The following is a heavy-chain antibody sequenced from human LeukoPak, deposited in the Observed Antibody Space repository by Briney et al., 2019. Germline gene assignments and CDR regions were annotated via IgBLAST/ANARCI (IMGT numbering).Heavy chain of an antibody. CDR3: ARGYYDSSAYYLFDY. J-gene: IGHJ4*02. CDR2: IYNSGST. CDR1: GGSISSYY. Sequence: KPSETLSLTCTVSGGSISSYYWSWIRQPPGKGVEWVGYIYNSGSTNYNPSLKSRVTISVDTSENQFSLELSSVTAADTAVYYCARGYYDSSAYYLFDYWGQGTLVTVSS. D-gene: IGHD3-22*01. V-gene: IGHV4-59*01.